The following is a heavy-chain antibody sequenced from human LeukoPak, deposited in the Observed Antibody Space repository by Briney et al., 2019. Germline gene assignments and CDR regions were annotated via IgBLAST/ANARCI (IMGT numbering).Heavy chain of an antibody. CDR3: AKAPLRFLDHYYDIGV. J-gene: IGHJ6*03. CDR2: LSGSGSST. V-gene: IGHV3-23*01. CDR1: GFHFTNYA. Sequence: GGSLSLSWASCGFHFTNYAMSWVRQAPGKGLEWVSALSGSGSSTYYADSVKGRFTIPRDTSNNTLYLQMSSLRVEDTALYYCAKAPLRFLDHYYDIGVWGKGTTVTV. D-gene: IGHD4-17*01.